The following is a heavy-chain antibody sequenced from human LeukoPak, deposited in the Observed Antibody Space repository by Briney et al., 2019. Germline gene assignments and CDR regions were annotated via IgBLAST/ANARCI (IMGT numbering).Heavy chain of an antibody. CDR3: ARQDKVYCSSTSCSYYYYYYMDV. Sequence: GGSLRLSCAASGFTVSSNYMSWVRQAPGKGLEWVAVIYSGGSTYYADSVKGRFTISRDNSKNTLSLQMNSLRAEDTAVYYCARQDKVYCSSTSCSYYYYYYMDVWGKGTTVTISS. CDR2: IYSGGST. V-gene: IGHV3-53*01. J-gene: IGHJ6*03. D-gene: IGHD2-2*01. CDR1: GFTVSSNY.